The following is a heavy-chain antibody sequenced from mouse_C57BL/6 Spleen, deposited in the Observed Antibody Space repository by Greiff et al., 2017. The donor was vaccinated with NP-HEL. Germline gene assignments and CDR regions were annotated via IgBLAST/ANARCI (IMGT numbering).Heavy chain of an antibody. D-gene: IGHD2-12*01. CDR3: AAYYRDYYAMDY. V-gene: IGHV1-66*01. CDR2: IYPGSGNT. Sequence: QVHVKQSGPELVKPGASVKISCKASGYSFTSYYIHWVKQRPGQGLEWIGWIYPGSGNTKYNEKFKGKATLTADTSSSTAYMQLSSLTSEDSAVYYCAAYYRDYYAMDYWGQGTSVTVSS. J-gene: IGHJ4*01. CDR1: GYSFTSYY.